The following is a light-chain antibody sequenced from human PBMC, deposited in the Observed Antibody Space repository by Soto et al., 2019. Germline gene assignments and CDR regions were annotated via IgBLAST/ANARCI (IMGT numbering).Light chain of an antibody. J-gene: IGKJ1*01. CDR3: QRYNSYSEA. CDR2: KAS. V-gene: IGKV1-5*03. CDR1: QTISSW. Sequence: IQMTQSPSTLSGSVGDRVTITCRASQTISSWLAWYQQKPGKAPKLLIYKASTLKSGVPSRFSGRGSGTEFTLTIRSLQPDDFATYYCQRYNSYSEAFGQGTKVDIK.